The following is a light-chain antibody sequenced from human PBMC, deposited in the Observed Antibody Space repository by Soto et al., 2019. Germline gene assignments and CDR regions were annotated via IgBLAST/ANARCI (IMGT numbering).Light chain of an antibody. J-gene: IGLJ1*01. Sequence: HSVLTQPPSAAGSPGQSVTISCTGTSSDVGGYNYVSWYQQHPAKAPKLMIYEVSKRPSGVPDRFSGSKSGNTASLTVSGLQAEDEADYYCSSYAGSNNYVFGTGTKVTV. CDR3: SSYAGSNNYV. CDR1: SSDVGGYNY. V-gene: IGLV2-8*01. CDR2: EVS.